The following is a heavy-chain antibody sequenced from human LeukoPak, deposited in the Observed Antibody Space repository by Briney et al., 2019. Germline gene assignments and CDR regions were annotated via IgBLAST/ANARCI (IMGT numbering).Heavy chain of an antibody. J-gene: IGHJ4*02. CDR3: ARAKVDTPHFDY. V-gene: IGHV3-23*01. D-gene: IGHD5-18*01. Sequence: GGSLRLSCATSGFTFGSYAMTWVRQAPGKGLEWVSGITGVDSTPYYADSVKGRFTISRDNSKNTLYLQMNSLRAEDTAVYYCARAKVDTPHFDYWGQGTLVTVSS. CDR2: ITGVDSTP. CDR1: GFTFGSYA.